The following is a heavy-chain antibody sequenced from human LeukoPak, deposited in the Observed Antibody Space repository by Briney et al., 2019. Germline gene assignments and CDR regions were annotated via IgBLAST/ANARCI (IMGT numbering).Heavy chain of an antibody. J-gene: IGHJ4*02. Sequence: GGSLRLSCAASGFTVSSNYISWVRQAPGKGLEWVSAISNNGGYTYYADSVQGRFTISRDNSKSTLCLQMNSLRAEDTAVYYCAKQLGYCSDGSCYFPYWGQGTLVTVSS. CDR3: AKQLGYCSDGSCYFPY. CDR1: GFTVSSNY. D-gene: IGHD2-15*01. CDR2: ISNNGGYT. V-gene: IGHV3-23*01.